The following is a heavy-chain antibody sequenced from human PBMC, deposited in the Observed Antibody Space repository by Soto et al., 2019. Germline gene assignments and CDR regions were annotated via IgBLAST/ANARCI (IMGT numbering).Heavy chain of an antibody. D-gene: IGHD4-4*01. V-gene: IGHV4-4*02. CDR3: ARLNLTTFRYYFDY. CDR2: IYHSGST. CDR1: SGSISSSNW. Sequence: SETLSLTCAVSSGSISSSNWWSWVRQPPGKGLEWIGEIYHSGSTNYNPSLKSRVTISVDKSKNQFSLKLSSVTAADTAVYYCARLNLTTFRYYFDYWGQGTLVTVSS. J-gene: IGHJ4*02.